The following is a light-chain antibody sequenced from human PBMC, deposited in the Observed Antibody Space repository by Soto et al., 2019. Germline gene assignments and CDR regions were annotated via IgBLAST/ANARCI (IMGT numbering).Light chain of an antibody. CDR3: TSSTNSNTVV. J-gene: IGLJ2*01. Sequence: QLVLTQPASVSGSPGQSITISCTGTSSDVGGYNYVSWYQQHPGKAPKLMIYEVSNRPSGVSNRFSGSKSGNTASLTISGLQAEDEDDYYCTSSTNSNTVVFGGGTKLTVL. CDR1: SSDVGGYNY. CDR2: EVS. V-gene: IGLV2-14*01.